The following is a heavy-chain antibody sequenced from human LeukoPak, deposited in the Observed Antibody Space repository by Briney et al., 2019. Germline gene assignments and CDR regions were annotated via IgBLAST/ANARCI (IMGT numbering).Heavy chain of an antibody. V-gene: IGHV3-20*04. CDR3: ARDQAKGFDY. J-gene: IGHJ4*02. CDR2: INWNGGST. Sequence: PGGSLRLSCAASGFTFDDYGMSWVRQAPGKGLEYVSGINWNGGSTGYADSVKGRFSISRDNAKNSLYLQMNSLRAEDTALYYCARDQAKGFDYWGQGTLVTVSS. CDR1: GFTFDDYG.